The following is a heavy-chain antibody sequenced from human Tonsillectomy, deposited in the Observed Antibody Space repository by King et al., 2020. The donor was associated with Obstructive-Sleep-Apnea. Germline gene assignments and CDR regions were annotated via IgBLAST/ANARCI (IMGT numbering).Heavy chain of an antibody. D-gene: IGHD1-1*01. J-gene: IGHJ4*02. Sequence: VQLVESGGGVVQPGRSLRLSCAASGFTFSTYTMHWGRQAPGKGREWLAVSSFDVNIKYYDDSVKGRFTISRDNSKDTLYLQMNRLRAEDTAVYYCARDLATGATSGFDYWGQGTLVTVSS. CDR2: SSFDVNIK. CDR3: ARDLATGATSGFDY. CDR1: GFTFSTYT. V-gene: IGHV3-30*04.